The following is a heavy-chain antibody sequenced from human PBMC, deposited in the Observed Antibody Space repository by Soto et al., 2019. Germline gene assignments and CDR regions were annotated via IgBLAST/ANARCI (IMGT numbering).Heavy chain of an antibody. V-gene: IGHV3-30-3*01. Sequence: GGSLRLSCAASGFTFSSYAMHWVRQAPGKGLEWVAVISYDGSNKYYADSVKGRFTISRDNSKNTLYLQMNSLRAEDTAVYYCARALNWNYELLHLDYWGQGTQVTVSS. CDR2: ISYDGSNK. CDR1: GFTFSSYA. J-gene: IGHJ4*02. D-gene: IGHD1-7*01. CDR3: ARALNWNYELLHLDY.